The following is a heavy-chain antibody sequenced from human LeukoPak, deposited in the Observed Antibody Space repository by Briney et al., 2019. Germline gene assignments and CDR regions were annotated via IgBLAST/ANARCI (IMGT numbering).Heavy chain of an antibody. V-gene: IGHV3-30*03. CDR2: ISSDGGTD. CDR1: GFTFSNYG. Sequence: GGSLSLSCEASGFTFSNYGMHWVRQAPGKGLEWVAVISSDGGTDYYADPVKGRFTISRDSSKNTMYLQMNSLRTEDTAVYYCTREGMGTSFSAWFHPWGQGTLVTVSS. J-gene: IGHJ5*01. D-gene: IGHD1-7*01. CDR3: TREGMGTSFSAWFHP.